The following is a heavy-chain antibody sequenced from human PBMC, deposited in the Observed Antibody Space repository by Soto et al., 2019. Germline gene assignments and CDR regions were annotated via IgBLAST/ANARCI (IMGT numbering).Heavy chain of an antibody. CDR2: INHVGIT. V-gene: IGHV4-34*01. Sequence: SETLSLTCAVSGGSFRGFYCTWIRQSPGKGLEWVGVINHVGITNYNPYLKSRGSITVDTSKSPFSLKLSSVTAADTAVYYCSRWHNFWGGRQQPIDSWGQGTLVTVSS. CDR3: SRWHNFWGGRQQPIDS. D-gene: IGHD3-3*01. CDR1: GGSFRGFY. J-gene: IGHJ4*02.